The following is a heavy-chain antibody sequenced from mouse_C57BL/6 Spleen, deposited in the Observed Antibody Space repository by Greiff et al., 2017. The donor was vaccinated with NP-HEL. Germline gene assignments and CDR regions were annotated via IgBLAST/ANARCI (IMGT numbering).Heavy chain of an antibody. CDR1: GYTFTTYP. D-gene: IGHD2-3*01. V-gene: IGHV1-47*01. CDR2: FHPYNDDT. CDR3: ARLYDGYSAWFAY. J-gene: IGHJ3*01. Sequence: SGAELVKPGASVKMSCKASGYTFTTYPIEWMKQNHGKSLEWIGNFHPYNDDTKYNEKFKGKATLTVEKSSSTVYLELSRLTSDDSAVYYCARLYDGYSAWFAYWGQGTLVTVSA.